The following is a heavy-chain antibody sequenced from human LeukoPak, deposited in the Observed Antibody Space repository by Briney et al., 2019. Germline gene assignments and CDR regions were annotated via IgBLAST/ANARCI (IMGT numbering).Heavy chain of an antibody. CDR2: INIYHNHT. CDR3: ARDLWFGDFANASDI. V-gene: IGHV1-18*01. J-gene: IGHJ3*02. Sequence: GASVKVSCKASGYSFTNYGISWVRQAPGQGLEWMGWINIYHNHTNYAQKLQGRVTMATDTSTNTAYMVLRSLRTDDTAVYYCARDLWFGDFANASDIWGQGTMVTVSS. CDR1: GYSFTNYG. D-gene: IGHD3-10*01.